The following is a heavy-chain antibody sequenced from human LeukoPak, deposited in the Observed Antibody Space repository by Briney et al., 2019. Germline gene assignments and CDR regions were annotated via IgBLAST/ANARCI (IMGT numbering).Heavy chain of an antibody. Sequence: GGSLRLSCAASGFTFNSYTMNWVRQAPGKGLEWVSSISTSSNYIYYADSLRGRFTISRDNAKNSLYLQMNSLRAEDTAVYYCAGGMYYGFWSGYFFTAFDIWGQGTMVTVSS. CDR3: AGGMYYGFWSGYFFTAFDI. D-gene: IGHD3-3*01. CDR1: GFTFNSYT. J-gene: IGHJ3*02. V-gene: IGHV3-21*01. CDR2: ISTSSNYI.